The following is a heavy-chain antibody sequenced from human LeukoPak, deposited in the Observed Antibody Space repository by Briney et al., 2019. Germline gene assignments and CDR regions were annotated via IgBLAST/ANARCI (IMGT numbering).Heavy chain of an antibody. D-gene: IGHD6-13*01. Sequence: GASVKVSCKASGYTFTTYYIHWVRQAPGQGLEWMGIINPSGGSTSYAQKFQGRVTMTRDMSTSTLYMELSSLRPEDTAAYYCARSFGASQQYTSSWYYYYMDVWGKGTTVTVSS. V-gene: IGHV1-46*01. J-gene: IGHJ6*03. CDR3: ARSFGASQQYTSSWYYYYMDV. CDR1: GYTFTTYY. CDR2: INPSGGST.